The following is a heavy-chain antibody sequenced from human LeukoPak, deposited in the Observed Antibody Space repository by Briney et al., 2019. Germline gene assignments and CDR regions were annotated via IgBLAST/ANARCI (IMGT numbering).Heavy chain of an antibody. CDR3: ARDLAAYGSGSYYSYYYGMDV. Sequence: PGGSLRLSCAASGFTFSSYWMHWVRQAPGKGLVWVSRINSDGSSTSYADSVKGRFTISRDNAKNTLYLQMYSLRAEDTAVYYCARDLAAYGSGSYYSYYYGMDVWGQGTTVTVSS. J-gene: IGHJ6*02. V-gene: IGHV3-74*01. CDR1: GFTFSSYW. D-gene: IGHD3-10*01. CDR2: INSDGSST.